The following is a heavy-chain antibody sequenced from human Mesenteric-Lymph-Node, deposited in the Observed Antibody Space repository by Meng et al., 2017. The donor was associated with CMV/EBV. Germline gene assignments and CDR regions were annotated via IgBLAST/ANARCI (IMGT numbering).Heavy chain of an antibody. J-gene: IGHJ4*02. Sequence: AAGGNFGSHGITWVRQAPGQGLEWMGRLTPMFRTTNYAQKFRGRVTITADRSMTTAYMELNNLTSEDTAVYYCARLWFGEEGADVKWGQGTLVTVSS. CDR3: ARLWFGEEGADVK. CDR1: GGNFGSHG. D-gene: IGHD3-10*01. V-gene: IGHV1-69*06. CDR2: LTPMFRTT.